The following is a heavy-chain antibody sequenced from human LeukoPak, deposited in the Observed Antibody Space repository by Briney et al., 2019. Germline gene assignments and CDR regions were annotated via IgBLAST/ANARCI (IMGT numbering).Heavy chain of an antibody. CDR2: ISYDGSNK. V-gene: IGHV3-30*18. Sequence: GGSLRLSCAASGFAFSSYGMHWVRQAPGKGLEWVAVISYDGSNKYYADSVKGRFTISRDISKNTLYQQMNSLRPEDTAVYYCAKDRSNNFDYWGQGTLVTVSS. CDR3: AKDRSNNFDY. CDR1: GFAFSSYG. J-gene: IGHJ4*02.